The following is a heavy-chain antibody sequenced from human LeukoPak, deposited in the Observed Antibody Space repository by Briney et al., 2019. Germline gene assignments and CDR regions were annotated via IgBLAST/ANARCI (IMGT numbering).Heavy chain of an antibody. J-gene: IGHJ4*02. CDR2: ISYDGSNK. V-gene: IGHV3-30*03. CDR1: GFTFSSYG. Sequence: GGSLRLPCAASGFTFSSYGMHWVRQAPGKGLEWVAVISYDGSNKYYADSVKGRFTISRDNSKNTLYLQMNSLRAEDTAVYYCARSWMRFGELTPNYWGQGTLVTVSS. D-gene: IGHD3-10*01. CDR3: ARSWMRFGELTPNY.